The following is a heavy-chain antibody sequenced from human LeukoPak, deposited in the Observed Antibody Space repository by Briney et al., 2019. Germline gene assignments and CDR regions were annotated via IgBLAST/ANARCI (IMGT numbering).Heavy chain of an antibody. Sequence: ASVTVSCKASGYTFTVYYMHWVRQAPGQGLEWMGWINPNSGGTNYAQKFQGRVTMTRDTSISTAYMELSRLRSDDTAVYYCANYYGSGSGNGYYYYGMDVWGQGTTVTVSS. D-gene: IGHD3-10*01. CDR3: ANYYGSGSGNGYYYYGMDV. V-gene: IGHV1-2*02. CDR1: GYTFTVYY. CDR2: INPNSGGT. J-gene: IGHJ6*02.